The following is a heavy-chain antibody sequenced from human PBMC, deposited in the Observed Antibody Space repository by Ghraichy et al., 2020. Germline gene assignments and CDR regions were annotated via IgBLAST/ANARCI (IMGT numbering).Heavy chain of an antibody. CDR3: AKGLRFLEYYYMDV. J-gene: IGHJ6*03. V-gene: IGHV3-30*18. CDR1: GFTFSSYG. CDR2: ISYDGSNK. Sequence: GGSLRLSCAASGFTFSSYGMHWVRQAPGKGLEWVAVISYDGSNKYYADSVKGRFTISRDNSKNTLYLQMNSLRAEDTAVYYCAKGLRFLEYYYMDVWGKGTTVTVS. D-gene: IGHD3-3*01.